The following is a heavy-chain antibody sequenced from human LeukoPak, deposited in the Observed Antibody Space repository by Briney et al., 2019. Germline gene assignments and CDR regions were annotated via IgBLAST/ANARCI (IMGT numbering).Heavy chain of an antibody. Sequence: GGSLKLSCAASGFTFSNFAMSWVRQAPGKGLEWVSLISGSGDRTFYVGSVRGRFTISRDKSKSTLFLQMNSLRAEDTAVYYCAKDAAGPEYWGQGTLVTVSS. V-gene: IGHV3-23*01. CDR1: GFTFSNFA. D-gene: IGHD6-13*01. J-gene: IGHJ4*02. CDR3: AKDAAGPEY. CDR2: ISGSGDRT.